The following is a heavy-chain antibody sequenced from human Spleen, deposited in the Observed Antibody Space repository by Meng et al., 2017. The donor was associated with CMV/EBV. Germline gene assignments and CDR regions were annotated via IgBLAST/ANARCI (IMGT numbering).Heavy chain of an antibody. V-gene: IGHV4-34*01. D-gene: IGHD2-2*01. J-gene: IGHJ4*02. CDR1: GGSLSGYY. CDR2: VNHSGGI. Sequence: SETLSLTCTVYGGSLSGYYWSWIRQPPEKGLEWIGEVNHSGGINYNPSLKSRVTISLDTSKNQFSLKLSSVTAADTAVYYCARVSQIPVPYYFDYWGQGTRVTVSS. CDR3: ARVSQIPVPYYFDY.